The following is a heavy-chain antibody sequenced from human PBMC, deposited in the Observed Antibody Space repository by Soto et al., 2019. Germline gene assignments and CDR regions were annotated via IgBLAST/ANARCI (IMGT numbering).Heavy chain of an antibody. J-gene: IGHJ6*02. V-gene: IGHV1-69*13. CDR1: GGTFSSYA. CDR2: IIPIFGTA. CDR3: ARVRSYYYGSGYRHYYYGMDV. Sequence: GASVKVSCTASGGTFSSYAISWVRQAPGQGLEWMGGIIPIFGTANYAQKFQGRVTITADESTSTAYMELSSLRSEDTAVYYCARVRSYYYGSGYRHYYYGMDVWGQGTTVTVSS. D-gene: IGHD3-10*01.